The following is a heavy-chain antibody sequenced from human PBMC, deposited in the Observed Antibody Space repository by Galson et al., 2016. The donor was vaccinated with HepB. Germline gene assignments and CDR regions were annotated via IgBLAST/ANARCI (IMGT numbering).Heavy chain of an antibody. CDR3: ARGVWYDP. CDR1: GHSDSTED. CDR2: INPDSGDS. Sequence: SVKVSCKASGHSDSTEDINWVRQAAGQGFEWIAWINPDSGDSGSAHKFRGRVSVTRNPSTKTFYLELSSLKSDDTAVYYCARGVWYDPWGQGTLVTVSS. V-gene: IGHV1-8*01. J-gene: IGHJ5*02.